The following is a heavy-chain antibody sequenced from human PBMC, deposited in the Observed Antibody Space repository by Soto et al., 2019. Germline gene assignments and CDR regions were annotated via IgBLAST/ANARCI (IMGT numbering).Heavy chain of an antibody. CDR2: TYYRSKWYN. V-gene: IGHV6-1*01. CDR3: ARIPPRIAVAGDEPGDY. CDR1: GESVSSNSAA. J-gene: IGHJ4*02. D-gene: IGHD6-19*01. Sequence: PSQTLSLTCAISGESVSSNSAAWNWIRQSPSRGLEWLGRTYYRSKWYNDYAVSVKSRITINPDTSKNQFSLQLNSVTPEDTAVYYCARIPPRIAVAGDEPGDYWGQGTLVTVSS.